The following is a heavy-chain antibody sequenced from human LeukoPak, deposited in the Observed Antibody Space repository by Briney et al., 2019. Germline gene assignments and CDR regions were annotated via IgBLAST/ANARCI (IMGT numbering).Heavy chain of an antibody. CDR3: ARVWGYCSSTSCYWGRYYYYYMDV. D-gene: IGHD2-2*01. J-gene: IGHJ6*03. Sequence: SETLSLTCAVYGGSFSGYYWSWIRQPPGKGLEWIGEINHSGSTNYNPSLKSRVTISVDTSMNQFSLKLSSVTAADTAVYYCARVWGYCSSTSCYWGRYYYYYMDVWGKGTTVTVSS. CDR2: INHSGST. V-gene: IGHV4-34*01. CDR1: GGSFSGYY.